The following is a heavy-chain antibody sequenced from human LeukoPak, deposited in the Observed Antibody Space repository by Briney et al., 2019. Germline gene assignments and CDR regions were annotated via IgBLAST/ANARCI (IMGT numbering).Heavy chain of an antibody. J-gene: IGHJ5*02. D-gene: IGHD1-26*01. CDR3: TRVNLRGSQYNWFDP. CDR2: ITPVIDSA. V-gene: IGHV1-69*08. CDR1: GGTFRSHI. Sequence: ASVKVSCKTSGGTFRSHILSWVRQAPGQGLEWMGRITPVIDSAKYAQKFQDRITITADTSTGTAYLHLSSLTSEDTAIYYCTRVNLRGSQYNWFDPWGQGTLVTVSS.